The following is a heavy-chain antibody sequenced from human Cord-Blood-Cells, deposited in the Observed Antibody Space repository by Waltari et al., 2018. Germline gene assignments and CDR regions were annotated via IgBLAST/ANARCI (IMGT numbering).Heavy chain of an antibody. D-gene: IGHD3-22*01. CDR1: GGSFSGYY. CDR3: ARVGYYYDSSGYFHAFDI. V-gene: IGHV4-34*01. J-gene: IGHJ3*02. CDR2: INHSGST. Sequence: QVQLQQRGAGLLKPSETLSLTCAVYGGSFSGYYWSWIRQPPGKGLEWIGEINHSGSTNYNPSLKSRVTISVDTSKNQFSLKLSSVTAADTAVYYCARVGYYYDSSGYFHAFDIWGQGTMVTVSS.